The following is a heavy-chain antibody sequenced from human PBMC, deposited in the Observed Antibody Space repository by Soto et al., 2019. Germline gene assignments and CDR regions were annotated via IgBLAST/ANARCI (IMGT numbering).Heavy chain of an antibody. CDR1: GGSTSSYY. J-gene: IGHJ4*02. Sequence: SETLSLTCTVSGGSTSSYYWSWIRQPPGKGLEWIGYISYSGSTNYNPSLKSRVTISVGTSKNQFSLKLSSVTAADTAVYYCARSDGRYWGQGTLVTVSS. V-gene: IGHV4-59*01. CDR3: ARSDGRY. CDR2: ISYSGST.